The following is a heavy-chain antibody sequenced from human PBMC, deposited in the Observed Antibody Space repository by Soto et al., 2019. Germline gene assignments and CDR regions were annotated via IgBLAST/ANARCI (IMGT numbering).Heavy chain of an antibody. CDR1: GFTFSSYW. D-gene: IGHD2-2*01. CDR2: IKQDGSEK. J-gene: IGHJ4*02. Sequence: EVQLVESGGGLVQPGGSLRLSCAASGFTFSSYWMSWVRQAPGKGLEWLANIKQDGSEKYYLDSVKGRFTISRDSAKNSLYLQMNSLRAEDTAVYYCARGYCSSNSCTLYYFDYWGQGTLVTVSS. V-gene: IGHV3-7*01. CDR3: ARGYCSSNSCTLYYFDY.